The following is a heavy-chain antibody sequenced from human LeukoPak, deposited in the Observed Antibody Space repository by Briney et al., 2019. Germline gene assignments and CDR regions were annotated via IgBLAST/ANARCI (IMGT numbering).Heavy chain of an antibody. Sequence: ASVKVSCKASGYTFTSYYMHWVRQAPGQGLEWMGIINPSGGSTSYAQKFQGRVTMTRDTSTSTVYMELSSLRSEDTAVYYCARGGVPAAPTRSQFDPWGQGTLVTVSS. J-gene: IGHJ5*02. CDR1: GYTFTSYY. D-gene: IGHD2-2*01. CDR3: ARGGVPAAPTRSQFDP. CDR2: INPSGGST. V-gene: IGHV1-46*01.